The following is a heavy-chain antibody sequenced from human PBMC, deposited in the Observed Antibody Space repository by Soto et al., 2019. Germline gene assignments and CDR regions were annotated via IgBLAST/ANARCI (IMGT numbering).Heavy chain of an antibody. D-gene: IGHD3-22*01. CDR1: GGSVSSGSYY. CDR2: IHYSGST. Sequence: SETLSLTCTVSGGSVSSGSYYWSWIRQPPGKGLEWIGYIHYSGSTNYNPSLKSRVTISVDTSKNQFSLKLSSVTAEDTAVYYCARDLTRSGYPFDYWGQGTLVTVSS. V-gene: IGHV4-61*01. J-gene: IGHJ4*02. CDR3: ARDLTRSGYPFDY.